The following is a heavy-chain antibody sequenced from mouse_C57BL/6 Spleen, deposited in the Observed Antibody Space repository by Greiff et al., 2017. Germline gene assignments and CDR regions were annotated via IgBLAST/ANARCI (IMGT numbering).Heavy chain of an antibody. Sequence: QVQLQQPGAELVMPGASVKLSCKASGYTFTSYWMHWVKQRPGQGLEWIGEIDPSDSYTNYNQKFKGKSTLTVDNSSSIAYMQLSSLTSEDSAVYYCARQVLPYAMGYWGKETSVTVSS. CDR3: ARQVLPYAMGY. J-gene: IGHJ4*01. CDR2: IDPSDSYT. CDR1: GYTFTSYW. V-gene: IGHV1-69*01.